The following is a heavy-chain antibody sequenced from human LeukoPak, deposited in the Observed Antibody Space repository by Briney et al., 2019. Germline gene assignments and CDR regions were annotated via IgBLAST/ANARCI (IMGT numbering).Heavy chain of an antibody. CDR1: GYTFIGYY. V-gene: IGHV1-2*02. Sequence: ASVKVSCKASGYTFIGYYMHWVRQAPGQGLEWMGWINPNSGGTNYEQKFQGRVSMTRDTSISTAYMELSRLRSDDTAVYYCARVGCSGGSCPTLGAFDIWGQGTMVTVSS. D-gene: IGHD2-15*01. CDR2: INPNSGGT. J-gene: IGHJ3*02. CDR3: ARVGCSGGSCPTLGAFDI.